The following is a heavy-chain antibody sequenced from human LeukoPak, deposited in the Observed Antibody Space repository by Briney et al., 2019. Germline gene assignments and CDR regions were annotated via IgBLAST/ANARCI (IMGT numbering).Heavy chain of an antibody. CDR1: GGSISSGSYY. D-gene: IGHD3-3*01. J-gene: IGHJ6*03. CDR3: ARGGRYDFPGGGWNLYYYMDV. CDR2: IYTSGST. V-gene: IGHV4-61*02. Sequence: PSETLSLTCTVSGGSISSGSYYWSWIRQPAGKGLEWIGRIYTSGSTNYNPSLKSRVTISVDTSKNQFSLKLSSVTAADTAVYSCARGGRYDFPGGGWNLYYYMDVWGKGTTVTVSS.